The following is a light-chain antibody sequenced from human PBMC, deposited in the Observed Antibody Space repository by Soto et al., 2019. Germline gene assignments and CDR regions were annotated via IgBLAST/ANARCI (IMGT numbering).Light chain of an antibody. CDR3: CSSAPEXTYV. J-gene: IGLJ1*01. V-gene: IGLV2-23*01. CDR2: KGT. Sequence: QSVLAQPASVSGSPGQSVTISCTGTSSDVGAYNSLSWYQQHPDKAPQLMIYKGTQRPSGVSNRFDGSTSGNAASLTISGLQAGDEADYFCCSSAPEXTYVVGTGTKVXV. CDR1: SSDVGAYNS.